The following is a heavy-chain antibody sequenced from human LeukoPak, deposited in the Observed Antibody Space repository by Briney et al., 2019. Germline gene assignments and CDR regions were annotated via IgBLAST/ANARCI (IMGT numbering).Heavy chain of an antibody. Sequence: GASMKVSCKASGYTFTSYGISWVRQAPGQGLEWMGWISAYNGNTNYAQKLQGRVTMTTDTSTSTAYMELRSLRSDDTAVYYCARVGLGEMATIWLIDYWGQGTLVTVSS. V-gene: IGHV1-18*01. CDR3: ARVGLGEMATIWLIDY. D-gene: IGHD5-24*01. J-gene: IGHJ4*02. CDR2: ISAYNGNT. CDR1: GYTFTSYG.